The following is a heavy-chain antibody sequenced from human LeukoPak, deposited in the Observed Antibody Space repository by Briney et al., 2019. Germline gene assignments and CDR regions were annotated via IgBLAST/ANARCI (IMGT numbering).Heavy chain of an antibody. J-gene: IGHJ4*02. CDR2: INPRSGGT. Sequence: VASVTVSCKASGYTFTSYAMHWVRQAPGQGLEWMGWINPRSGGTNYAQTFQGRFTMTTDTSTSTAYMELRSLRSDDTAVYYCARDDILTGSEFDYWGQGTLVTVSS. D-gene: IGHD3-9*01. CDR1: GYTFTSYA. V-gene: IGHV1-2*02. CDR3: ARDDILTGSEFDY.